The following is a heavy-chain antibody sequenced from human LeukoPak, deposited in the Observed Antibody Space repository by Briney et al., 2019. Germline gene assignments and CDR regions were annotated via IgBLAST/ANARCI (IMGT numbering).Heavy chain of an antibody. CDR3: ARDLGGDSSSSSSPPYYYYGMDV. CDR2: ISAYNGNT. D-gene: IGHD6-6*01. Sequence: GASVKVSCKASGYTFTSYGISWVRQAPGQGLEWMGWISAYNGNTNYAQKLQGRVTMTTDTSTSTAYMELRSLRSDDTAVYYCARDLGGDSSSSSSPPYYYYGMDVWGQGTTVTVSS. J-gene: IGHJ6*02. CDR1: GYTFTSYG. V-gene: IGHV1-18*01.